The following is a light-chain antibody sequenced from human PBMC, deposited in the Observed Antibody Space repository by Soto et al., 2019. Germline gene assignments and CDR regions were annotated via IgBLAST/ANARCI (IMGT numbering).Light chain of an antibody. V-gene: IGLV2-14*01. CDR1: SSDVGGYNY. Sequence: QSVLTQPASVSGSPGQSITISCTGTSSDVGGYNYVSWYQQHPGKAPKLMIYAVTDRPSGVSSRFSGSKSGNTASLTISGLQAEDEDDYYCSSYTGSSTLFGTGAKVTVL. J-gene: IGLJ1*01. CDR3: SSYTGSSTL. CDR2: AVT.